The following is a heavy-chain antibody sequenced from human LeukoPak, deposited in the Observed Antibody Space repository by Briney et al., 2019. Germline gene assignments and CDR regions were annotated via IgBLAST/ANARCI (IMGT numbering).Heavy chain of an antibody. V-gene: IGHV3-30*18. CDR1: GFTFSSYG. D-gene: IGHD1-1*01. Sequence: GRSLRLSCAASGFTFSSYGMHWVRQAPGKGLEWVAVISYDGSNKYYADSVKGRFTISRDNSKNTLYLQMNSLRAEDTAVYYCAKDPGSGTGDYWGQGTLVTVSS. CDR3: AKDPGSGTGDY. CDR2: ISYDGSNK. J-gene: IGHJ4*02.